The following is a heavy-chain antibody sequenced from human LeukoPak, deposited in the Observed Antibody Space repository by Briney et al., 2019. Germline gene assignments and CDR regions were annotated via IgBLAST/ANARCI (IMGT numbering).Heavy chain of an antibody. J-gene: IGHJ4*02. D-gene: IGHD3-3*01. CDR2: IADDGGVK. CDR1: GITFSRHG. CDR3: AREATWGEWYFDT. V-gene: IGHV3-30*03. Sequence: PGRSLRLSCVASGITFSRHGMDWVRQAPGKGLEWVAVIADDGGVKQYADSVKGRFTVSRDNSKSTLYLQMNGLSVEDTAIYYCAREATWGEWYFDTGAREPRSPSLQ.